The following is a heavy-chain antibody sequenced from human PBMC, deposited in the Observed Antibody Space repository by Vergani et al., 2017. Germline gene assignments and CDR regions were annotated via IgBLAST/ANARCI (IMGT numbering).Heavy chain of an antibody. Sequence: QVQLQKSGPRLVRPSQTLSLTCTVSGGSINTGAYYWSWIRQPAGKGREWIGRFYTSGMTNYNPSLKSRVTILVDRSKSQLSLKLTSVTAGDTAVYFCARELSYYYGSGSDDYNPYYYEVMDVWGTGTTVTVSS. V-gene: IGHV4-61*02. CDR3: ARELSYYYGSGSDDYNPYYYEVMDV. J-gene: IGHJ6*04. CDR2: FYTSGMT. D-gene: IGHD3-10*01. CDR1: GGSINTGAYY.